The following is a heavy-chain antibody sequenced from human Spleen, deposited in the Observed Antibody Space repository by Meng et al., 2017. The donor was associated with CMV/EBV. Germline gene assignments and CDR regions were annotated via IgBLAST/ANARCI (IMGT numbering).Heavy chain of an antibody. Sequence: GGPLRLSCAASGFTFSSFAMNWVRQAPGKGLEWVSYISGSGGPIYYADSVKGRFTISRDNAKNSLYLQMNSLRVEDTAVYYCARDFCSSISCRFDYWGQGTLVTVSS. CDR3: ARDFCSSISCRFDY. V-gene: IGHV3-48*04. J-gene: IGHJ4*02. CDR1: GFTFSSFA. CDR2: ISGSGGPI. D-gene: IGHD2-2*01.